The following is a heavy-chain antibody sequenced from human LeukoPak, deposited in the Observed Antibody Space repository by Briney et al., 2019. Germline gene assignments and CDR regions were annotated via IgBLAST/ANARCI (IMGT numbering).Heavy chain of an antibody. V-gene: IGHV5-51*01. D-gene: IGHD4-23*01. Sequence: GESLKISCKGSGYSFSTYWIGWVRQMPGKGLEWMGIIYPGDSDTRYSPSFQGQVTISADKSISTAYLQWSSLKASDIAMYYCARRLRWTPRGFDYWGQGTLVTVSS. CDR3: ARRLRWTPRGFDY. CDR1: GYSFSTYW. J-gene: IGHJ4*02. CDR2: IYPGDSDT.